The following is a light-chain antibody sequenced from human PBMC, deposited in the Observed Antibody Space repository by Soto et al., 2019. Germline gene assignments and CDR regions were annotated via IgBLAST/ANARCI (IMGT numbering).Light chain of an antibody. CDR1: SSNIGAGYD. J-gene: IGLJ1*01. CDR2: GNV. Sequence: QSVLTQPPSVSGAPGQRVTISCSGSSSNIGAGYDVHWYQQLPGTAPKLLIYGNVNRPSGVSDRFSGSKSGTSGSLAITGLQTEDEADYYCQSYDTSLSLYVFGTATKVTVL. V-gene: IGLV1-40*01. CDR3: QSYDTSLSLYV.